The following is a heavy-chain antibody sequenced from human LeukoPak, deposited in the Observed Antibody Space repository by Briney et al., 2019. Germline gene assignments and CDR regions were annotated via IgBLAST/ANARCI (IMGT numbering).Heavy chain of an antibody. D-gene: IGHD2/OR15-2a*01. CDR3: ARDRVPYFEPTDAFDI. Sequence: SGGSLRLSCAASGFTFDDYGMSWVRQAPGKGLEWVSGINWNGGSTGYADSVKGRFTISRDNAKNSLYLQMNSLRAEDTAVYYCARDRVPYFEPTDAFDIWGQGTMVTVSS. V-gene: IGHV3-20*04. CDR1: GFTFDDYG. CDR2: INWNGGST. J-gene: IGHJ3*02.